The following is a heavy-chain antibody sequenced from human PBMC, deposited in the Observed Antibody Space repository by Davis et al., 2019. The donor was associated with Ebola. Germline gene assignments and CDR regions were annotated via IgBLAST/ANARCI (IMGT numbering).Heavy chain of an antibody. D-gene: IGHD2/OR15-2a*01. CDR3: ARRIILNSRGAVDV. Sequence: GESLKISCAASGFTFSMYWMYWVRQAPGKGLVWVARIKGDGSSINYADSVKGRFTISRDNAEGSLSLHMSGLRDDDTAVYYCARRIILNSRGAVDVWGQGTTVTVSS. V-gene: IGHV3-74*01. CDR2: IKGDGSSI. CDR1: GFTFSMYW. J-gene: IGHJ6*02.